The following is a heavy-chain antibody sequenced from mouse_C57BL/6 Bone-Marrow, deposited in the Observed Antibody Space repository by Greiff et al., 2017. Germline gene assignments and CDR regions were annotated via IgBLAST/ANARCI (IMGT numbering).Heavy chain of an antibody. Sequence: VQLVESGAELARPGASVKLSCKASGYTFTSYGISWVKQRTGQGLEWIGEIDPRSGNTYYNEKFKGKATLTADKSSSTAYMALRSLTSEDSAVYFCATSSYGSDYWGQGTTLTVSS. J-gene: IGHJ2*01. V-gene: IGHV1-81*01. CDR2: IDPRSGNT. D-gene: IGHD1-1*01. CDR3: ATSSYGSDY. CDR1: GYTFTSYG.